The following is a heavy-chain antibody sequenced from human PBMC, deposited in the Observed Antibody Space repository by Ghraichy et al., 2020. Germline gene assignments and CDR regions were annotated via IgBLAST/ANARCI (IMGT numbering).Heavy chain of an antibody. Sequence: GGSLRLSCAASGFDFDAHGMSWVRQRPGKGLEWVSGIDWSADDFDYAVSVKGRFIISRDNAKKSLYLQMNSLRVEDTAFYYCARARSGYYSDMDYWGPGTLVTVSS. CDR3: ARARSGYYSDMDY. D-gene: IGHD3-22*01. CDR1: GFDFDAHG. J-gene: IGHJ4*02. CDR2: IDWSADDF. V-gene: IGHV3-20*04.